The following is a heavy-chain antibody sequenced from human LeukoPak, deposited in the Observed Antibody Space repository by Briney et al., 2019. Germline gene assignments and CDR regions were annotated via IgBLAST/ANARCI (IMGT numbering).Heavy chain of an antibody. D-gene: IGHD3-22*01. CDR2: INHSGST. J-gene: IGHJ4*02. CDR1: GGSFSGYY. Sequence: SEALSLTCAVYGGSFSGYYWSWIRQPPGKGLEWIGEINHSGSTNYNPSLKSRATISVDTSKNQFSLKLSSVTAADTAVYYCARGVSGYWYYFDYWGQGTLVTVSS. CDR3: ARGVSGYWYYFDY. V-gene: IGHV4-34*01.